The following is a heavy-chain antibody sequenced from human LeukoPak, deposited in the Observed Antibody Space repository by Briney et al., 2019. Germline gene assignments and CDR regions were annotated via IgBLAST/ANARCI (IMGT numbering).Heavy chain of an antibody. D-gene: IGHD3-3*01. Sequence: SVKVSCKASGGTFSSYAISRVRQAPGQGLEWMGGIIPIFGTANYAQKFQGRVTITADESTSTAYMELSSLRSEDTAVYYCARGPRPTYYDFWSGYYTGEYFDYWGQGTLVTVSS. CDR3: ARGPRPTYYDFWSGYYTGEYFDY. CDR2: IIPIFGTA. CDR1: GGTFSSYA. V-gene: IGHV1-69*13. J-gene: IGHJ4*02.